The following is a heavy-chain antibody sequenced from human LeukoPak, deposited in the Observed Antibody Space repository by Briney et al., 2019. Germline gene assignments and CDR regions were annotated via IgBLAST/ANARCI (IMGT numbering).Heavy chain of an antibody. CDR1: GGTFSSYA. Sequence: SVKVSCKASGGTFSSYAISWVRQAPGQGLEWMGGIIPIFGIANYAQKLQGRVTMTTDTSTSTAYMELRSLRSDDTAVYYCARGQYNRPHGYTAYDYWGQGTLVTVSS. J-gene: IGHJ4*02. D-gene: IGHD1-1*01. V-gene: IGHV1-69*10. CDR2: IIPIFGIA. CDR3: ARGQYNRPHGYTAYDY.